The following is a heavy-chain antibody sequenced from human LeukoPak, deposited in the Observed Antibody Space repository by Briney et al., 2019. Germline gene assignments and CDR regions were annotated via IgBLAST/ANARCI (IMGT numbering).Heavy chain of an antibody. CDR3: ASRSYSGSYFKGGSYFDY. J-gene: IGHJ4*02. D-gene: IGHD1-26*01. CDR2: IYYSGST. V-gene: IGHV4-59*08. Sequence: SETLSLTCTVSGGSISSYYWSWIRQPPGKGLEWIGYIYYSGSTNYNPSLKSRVAISVDTSKNQFSLKLSSVTAADTAVYYCASRSYSGSYFKGGSYFDYWGQGTLVTVSS. CDR1: GGSISSYY.